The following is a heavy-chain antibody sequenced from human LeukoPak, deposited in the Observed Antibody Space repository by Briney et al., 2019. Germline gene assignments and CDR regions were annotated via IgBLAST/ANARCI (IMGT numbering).Heavy chain of an antibody. J-gene: IGHJ4*02. V-gene: IGHV3-9*01. Sequence: PGGPLRLSCAASGFTFDNYAMHWVRQAPGKGLEWLSIISWNSGYIGYADSVKGRFTISRDNAKKSLDLQMNGLRAEDTAFYYCAKVRGTYSSGYFFDYWGQGTLVTVSS. CDR1: GFTFDNYA. CDR3: AKVRGTYSSGYFFDY. CDR2: ISWNSGYI. D-gene: IGHD6-19*01.